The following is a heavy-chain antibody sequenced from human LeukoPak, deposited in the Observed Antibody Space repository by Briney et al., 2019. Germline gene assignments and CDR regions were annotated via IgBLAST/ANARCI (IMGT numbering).Heavy chain of an antibody. V-gene: IGHV4-39*07. CDR1: GGSISSSSYY. CDR3: ASFGPYSSGLKHLNWFDP. J-gene: IGHJ5*02. Sequence: PSETLSLTCTVSGGSISSSSYYWGWIRQPPGKGLEWIGEIYHSGSTNYNPSLKSRVTISVDKSKNQFSLKLSSVTAADTAVYYCASFGPYSSGLKHLNWFDPWGQGTLVTVSS. CDR2: IYHSGST. D-gene: IGHD6-19*01.